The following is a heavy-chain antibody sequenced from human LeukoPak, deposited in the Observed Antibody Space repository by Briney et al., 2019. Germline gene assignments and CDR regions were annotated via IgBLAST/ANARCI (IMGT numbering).Heavy chain of an antibody. Sequence: GGSLTLSCAASGLAFSYYWMSWVRQAPGKELEWVANIKQDGSEKHYVDSVKGRFTVSRDNAKNSLYLQMNSLRAEDTAVYYCAVYYSSGPIAYWGQGTLVTVSS. CDR3: AVYYSSGPIAY. V-gene: IGHV3-7*01. CDR2: IKQDGSEK. CDR1: GLAFSYYW. D-gene: IGHD3-22*01. J-gene: IGHJ4*02.